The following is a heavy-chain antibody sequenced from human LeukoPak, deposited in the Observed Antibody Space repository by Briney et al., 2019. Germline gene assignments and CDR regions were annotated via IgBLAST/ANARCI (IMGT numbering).Heavy chain of an antibody. CDR1: GGSISSGGYY. CDR3: AREGYGDQGAYAFDI. D-gene: IGHD4-17*01. J-gene: IGHJ3*02. Sequence: TLSLTCTVSGGSISSGGYYWSWIRQHPGKGLEWIGYIYYSGSTYYNPSLKSRVTISVDASKNQFSLKLSSVTAADTAVYYCAREGYGDQGAYAFDIWGQGTMVTVSS. CDR2: IYYSGST. V-gene: IGHV4-31*03.